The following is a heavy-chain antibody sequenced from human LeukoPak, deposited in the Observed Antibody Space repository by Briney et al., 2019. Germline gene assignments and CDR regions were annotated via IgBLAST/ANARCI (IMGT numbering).Heavy chain of an antibody. V-gene: IGHV3-53*04. J-gene: IGHJ6*02. CDR2: IYSGVST. CDR1: GSTVISTY. CDR3: ARDHGTMVRGVYGLYYYGMDV. Sequence: GGSRELSVAASGSTVISTYMSWFRKAPGEGLGWVSFIYSGVSTYYADSVKGRFTISRHNSKNTLYLQMNSLRAEDTAVYYCARDHGTMVRGVYGLYYYGMDVWGQGTTVTVSS. D-gene: IGHD3-10*01.